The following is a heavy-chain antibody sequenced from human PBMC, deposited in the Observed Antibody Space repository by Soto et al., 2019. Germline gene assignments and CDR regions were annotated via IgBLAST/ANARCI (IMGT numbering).Heavy chain of an antibody. CDR3: AKLRGIEGDYFDY. V-gene: IGHV3-23*01. J-gene: IGHJ4*02. CDR1: GFTFSTYT. Sequence: EVQLLESGGGLVQPGGSLRLSCVASGFTFSTYTMTWVRQAPGKGLEWVSAVTASGGTTYYADSVKGRFTISRDNSKKTFNLKINSLGAEDPAVYYCAKLRGIEGDYFDYGGQGTRFTVSS. D-gene: IGHD3-10*01. CDR2: VTASGGTT.